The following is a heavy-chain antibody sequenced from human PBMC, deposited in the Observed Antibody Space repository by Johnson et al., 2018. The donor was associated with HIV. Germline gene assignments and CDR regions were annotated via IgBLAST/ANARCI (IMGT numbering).Heavy chain of an antibody. V-gene: IGHV3-15*01. CDR1: GFTFSNAW. CDR2: IKSKSDGGTT. CDR3: TSLRDDAFDI. Sequence: VQLVESGGGLVKPGGSLRLSCAASGFTFSNAWMSWVRQAPGKGLEWVGRIKSKSDGGTTDYAAPVKGRFTISRDDSKNTLYMQMNSLKNEDTAVYYCTSLRDDAFDIWGQGTMVTVSS. J-gene: IGHJ3*02.